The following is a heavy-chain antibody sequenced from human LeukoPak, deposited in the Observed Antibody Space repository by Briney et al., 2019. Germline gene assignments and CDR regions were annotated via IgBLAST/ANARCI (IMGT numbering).Heavy chain of an antibody. CDR1: GYTFTSYD. CDR3: ARVSWMATDLDY. Sequence: ASVKVSCKASGYTFTSYDINWVRQATGQGLEWMGWMNPNSGNTGYAQKFQGRVTMTRNTSISTAYMELSSLRSDDTAVYYCARVSWMATDLDYWGQGTLVTVSS. V-gene: IGHV1-8*01. CDR2: MNPNSGNT. D-gene: IGHD5-24*01. J-gene: IGHJ4*02.